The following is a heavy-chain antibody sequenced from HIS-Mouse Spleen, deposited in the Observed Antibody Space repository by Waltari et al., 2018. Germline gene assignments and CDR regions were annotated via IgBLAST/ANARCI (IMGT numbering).Heavy chain of an antibody. CDR3: ARQGDWESLDY. CDR2: IYYSGST. Sequence: QLQLQESAPGLVKPSETLSLTRTVSGGSISRSSYYWGWIRQPPGKGLEWIGSIYYSGSTYYNTSIKSRVTISVDTSKNQFSLKLSSVTAADTAVYYCARQGDWESLDYWGQGTLVTVSS. D-gene: IGHD1-26*01. CDR1: GGSISRSSYY. V-gene: IGHV4-39*01. J-gene: IGHJ4*02.